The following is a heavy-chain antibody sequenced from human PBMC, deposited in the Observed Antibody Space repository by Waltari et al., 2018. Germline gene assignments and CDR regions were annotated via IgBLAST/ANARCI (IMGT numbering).Heavy chain of an antibody. J-gene: IGHJ4*02. CDR3: ARDLYGGNAAEYFDP. Sequence: QVQLQESGPGQLKPSETLSLTCSVSGYSIRDGYFWGWIRLPPGKGLEWIGSIKHKGNTYYNPSLKSRVTLSLDTSKNQFSLTLTSVTAAYTALYYCARDLYGGNAAEYFDPCGQGTLLTVSS. CDR1: GYSIRDGYF. V-gene: IGHV4-38-2*02. CDR2: IKHKGNT. D-gene: IGHD4-17*01.